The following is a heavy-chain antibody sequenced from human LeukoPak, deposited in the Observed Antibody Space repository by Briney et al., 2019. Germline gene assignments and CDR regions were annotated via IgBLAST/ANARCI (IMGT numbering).Heavy chain of an antibody. D-gene: IGHD3-3*01. CDR3: ARRNRVAIIDY. J-gene: IGHJ4*02. CDR2: IDPSDSYT. CDR1: GYGFTSYW. Sequence: GESLKISCEGSGYGFTSYWITWVRQMPGKGLEWMGRIDPSDSYTKYSPSFQGHVTISADKSISTVYLQWSSLKASDTAMYYCARRNRVAIIDYWGQGTLVTVSS. V-gene: IGHV5-10-1*01.